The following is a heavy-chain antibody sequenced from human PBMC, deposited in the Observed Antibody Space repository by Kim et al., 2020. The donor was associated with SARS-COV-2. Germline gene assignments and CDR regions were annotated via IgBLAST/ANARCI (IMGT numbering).Heavy chain of an antibody. CDR2: IKQDGSEK. Sequence: GGSLRLSCAASGFTFSSYWMSWVRQAPGKGLEWVANIKQDGSEKYYVDSLKGRFTISRDNAKNSLYLQMNTLRAEDTAVYYCARDLSPADGHEYYYYGMDVWGQGTTVTVSS. J-gene: IGHJ6*02. D-gene: IGHD6-13*01. V-gene: IGHV3-7*05. CDR1: GFTFSSYW. CDR3: ARDLSPADGHEYYYYGMDV.